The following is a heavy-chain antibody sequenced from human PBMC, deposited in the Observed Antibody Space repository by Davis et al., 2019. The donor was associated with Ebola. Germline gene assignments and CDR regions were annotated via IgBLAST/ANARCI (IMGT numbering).Heavy chain of an antibody. CDR1: GGSIRGYF. J-gene: IGHJ3*01. CDR3: ARGGVEMATVHSDDFDV. Sequence: SETLSPTCTVSGGSIRGYFWSWIRQSPGKGLEWIGYVHYSGTTNYNPSLKTRVTISVNTSKNQFSPNLSSVNTADTAIYYCARGGVEMATVHSDDFDVWGQGTIVTVAS. D-gene: IGHD5-24*01. V-gene: IGHV4-59*01. CDR2: VHYSGTT.